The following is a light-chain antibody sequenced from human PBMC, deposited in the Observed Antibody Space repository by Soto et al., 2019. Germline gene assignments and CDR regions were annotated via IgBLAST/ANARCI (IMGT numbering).Light chain of an antibody. J-gene: IGKJ1*01. CDR3: QQYGSSPQT. V-gene: IGKV3-20*01. Sequence: IVLTQSPGTLSLSPVERATLSCRSSQSVSSSYLAWYQQKPGQAPRLLIYGASSRATGIPDRFSSSGSGTDFTLTISRLEPEDFAVYYCQQYGSSPQTFGQGTKVDIK. CDR2: GAS. CDR1: QSVSSSY.